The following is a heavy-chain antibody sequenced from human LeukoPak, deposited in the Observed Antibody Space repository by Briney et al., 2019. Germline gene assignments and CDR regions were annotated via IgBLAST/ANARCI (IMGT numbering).Heavy chain of an antibody. J-gene: IGHJ4*02. CDR3: ARGLPTHRYDRSDYFDS. D-gene: IGHD3-22*01. CDR1: GGPFGGFY. CDR2: SSRSGNT. V-gene: IGHV4-34*01. Sequence: SETLSLTCGFSGGPFGGFYWTWIRQPPGKGLEWIGESSRSGNTKYNPSLKSRVTISLDTSKTQFSLKLSSVTAADTALYFCARGLPTHRYDRSDYFDSWGQGTLVTVSS.